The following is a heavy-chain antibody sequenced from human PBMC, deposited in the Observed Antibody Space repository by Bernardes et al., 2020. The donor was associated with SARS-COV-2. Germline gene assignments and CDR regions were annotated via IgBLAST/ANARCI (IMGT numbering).Heavy chain of an antibody. CDR3: TTVFGVVSPFDY. CDR2: IRSKVYGGTS. V-gene: IGHV3-49*03. D-gene: IGHD3-3*01. Sequence: GSLRLSCETSGFSFTYYGLSWFRQAPGKGLEWVGFIRSKVYGGTSEYAASVNGRFTISRDDSKSIAYLQMNSLKIEDTATYYCTTVFGVVSPFDYWGRGTLVTVSS. J-gene: IGHJ4*02. CDR1: GFSFTYYG.